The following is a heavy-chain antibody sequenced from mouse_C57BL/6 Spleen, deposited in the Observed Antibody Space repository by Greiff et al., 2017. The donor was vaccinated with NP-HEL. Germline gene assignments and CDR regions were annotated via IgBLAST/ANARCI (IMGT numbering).Heavy chain of an antibody. D-gene: IGHD1-1*01. V-gene: IGHV1-52*01. CDR2: IDPSDSET. Sequence: QVQLQQSGAELVRPGSSVKLSCKASGYTFTSYWMHWVKQRPIQGLEWIGNIDPSDSETHYIQKFKDKATLTVDKSSSTAYMQLSSLTSEDSAVYYCARYTTVVKDYFDYWGQGTTLTVSS. CDR1: GYTFTSYW. CDR3: ARYTTVVKDYFDY. J-gene: IGHJ2*01.